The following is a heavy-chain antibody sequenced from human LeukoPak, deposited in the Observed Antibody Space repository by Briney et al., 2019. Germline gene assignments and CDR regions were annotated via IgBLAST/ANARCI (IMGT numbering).Heavy chain of an antibody. CDR1: GFTFTNYW. Sequence: GGSLRLSCAASGFTFTNYWMSWVRQAPGKGLELVANIKQDRSEKYYVDSVKGRFTISRDNAKNSLYLQMNSLRAEDTTVYYCARLREIPVFGVVTKSTSYFDYWGQGTLVTVSS. CDR2: IKQDRSEK. CDR3: ARLREIPVFGVVTKSTSYFDY. J-gene: IGHJ4*02. V-gene: IGHV3-7*01. D-gene: IGHD3-3*01.